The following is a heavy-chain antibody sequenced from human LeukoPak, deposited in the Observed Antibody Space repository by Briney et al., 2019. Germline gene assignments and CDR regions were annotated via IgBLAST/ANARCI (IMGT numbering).Heavy chain of an antibody. Sequence: GESLKISCKDSGYSFTSYWIGWVRQMPGKGLEWMGIIYPGDSDTRYSPSFQGQVTISADKSISTAYLQWSSLKASDTAMYYCARRTDYGGNPEGFDIWGQGTMVTVSS. D-gene: IGHD4-23*01. J-gene: IGHJ3*02. CDR3: ARRTDYGGNPEGFDI. CDR2: IYPGDSDT. V-gene: IGHV5-51*01. CDR1: GYSFTSYW.